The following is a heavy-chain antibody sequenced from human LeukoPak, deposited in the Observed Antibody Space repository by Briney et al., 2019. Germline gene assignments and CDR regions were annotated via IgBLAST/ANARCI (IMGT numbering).Heavy chain of an antibody. Sequence: ASVKVSCKASGYTFTGYYMHWLRQAPGQGLEWMGRINPNSGGTNYAQKFQGRVTMTRDTSISTAYMELSRLRSDDTAVYYCASYCSGGSCYPNRFDYWGQGTLVTVSS. J-gene: IGHJ4*02. D-gene: IGHD2-15*01. V-gene: IGHV1-2*06. CDR1: GYTFTGYY. CDR3: ASYCSGGSCYPNRFDY. CDR2: INPNSGGT.